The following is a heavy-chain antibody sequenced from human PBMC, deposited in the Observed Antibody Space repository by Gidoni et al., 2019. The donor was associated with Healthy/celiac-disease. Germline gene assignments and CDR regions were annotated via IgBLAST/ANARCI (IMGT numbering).Heavy chain of an antibody. D-gene: IGHD5-12*01. CDR2: IYYSGST. J-gene: IGHJ4*02. V-gene: IGHV4-31*03. CDR1: GGSISRGGYY. CDR3: ARGEGGDSGYDLDY. Sequence: QVQLQESGPGLVTPSQTLSLTCTVAGGSISRGGYYWSWIRQHPGKGLEWIGYIYYSGSTYYNPSLKSRVTISVDTSKNQFSLKLSSVTAADTAVYYCARGEGGDSGYDLDYWGQGTLVTVSS.